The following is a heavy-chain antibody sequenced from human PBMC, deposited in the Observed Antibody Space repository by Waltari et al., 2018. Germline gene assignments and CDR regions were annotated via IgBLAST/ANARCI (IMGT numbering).Heavy chain of an antibody. Sequence: QVQLQESGPGLVKPSETLSLTCTVSGGSISSYYWRWIRQPPGKGLEWIGYIYYSGSTNYNPSLKSRVTISVDTSKNQFSLKLSSVNAADTAVYYCARTPLDSSSWYVDYWGQGTLVTVSS. CDR1: GGSISSYY. CDR3: ARTPLDSSSWYVDY. J-gene: IGHJ4*02. V-gene: IGHV4-59*01. CDR2: IYYSGST. D-gene: IGHD6-13*01.